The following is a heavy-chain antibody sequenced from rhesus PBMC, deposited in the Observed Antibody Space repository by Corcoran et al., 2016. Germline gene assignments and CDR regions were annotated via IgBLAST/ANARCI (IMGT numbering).Heavy chain of an antibody. D-gene: IGHD2-21*01. Sequence: QVQLQESGPGLVKPSETLSLTCAVSGGSISDDYYWSWIRQPPGKGLEWIGYIYGSGGGTNYNPSLKKRVTISIDTSKNQFSLKLSSVTAADTAVYYCAREYCTGSGCYAYYGLDSWGQGVVVTVSS. J-gene: IGHJ6*01. CDR1: GGSISDDYY. V-gene: IGHV4-106*01. CDR3: AREYCTGSGCYAYYGLDS. CDR2: IYGSGGGT.